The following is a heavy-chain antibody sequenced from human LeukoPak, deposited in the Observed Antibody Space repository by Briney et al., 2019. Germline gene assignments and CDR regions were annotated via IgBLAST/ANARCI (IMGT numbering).Heavy chain of an antibody. CDR3: ARGSLQDYFDY. D-gene: IGHD2-21*02. CDR2: ISSSGSTI. Sequence: GGSLRLSCAASGFTFSSYEMNWVRQAPGKGLEWVSYISSSGSTIYYADSVKGRFTISRDNAKNSLYLQMNSLRAEDTAVYYCARGSLQDYFDYWGQGTLVTVSS. V-gene: IGHV3-48*03. J-gene: IGHJ4*02. CDR1: GFTFSSYE.